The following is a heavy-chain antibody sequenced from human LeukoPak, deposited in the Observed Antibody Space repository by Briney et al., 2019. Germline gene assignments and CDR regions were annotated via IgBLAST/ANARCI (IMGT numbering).Heavy chain of an antibody. CDR3: ASPRYDFWSGPTPIFDY. Sequence: GGSLRLSCAASGFTFSSYSMNWVRQAPGKGLGWVSSISSSSSYIYYADSVKGRFTISRDNAKNSLYLQMNSLRAEDTAVYYCASPRYDFWSGPTPIFDYWGQGTLVTVSS. D-gene: IGHD3-3*01. J-gene: IGHJ4*02. CDR2: ISSSSSYI. CDR1: GFTFSSYS. V-gene: IGHV3-21*01.